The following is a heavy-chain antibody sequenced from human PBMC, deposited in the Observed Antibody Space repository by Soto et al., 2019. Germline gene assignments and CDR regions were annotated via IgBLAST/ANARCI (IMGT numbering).Heavy chain of an antibody. V-gene: IGHV1-69*13. CDR3: ARVLRFLEWLYGMDV. D-gene: IGHD3-3*01. CDR2: IIPIFGTA. Sequence: GASVKVSCKASGGTFSSYAISWVRQAPGQGLEWMGGIIPIFGTANYAQKFQGRVTITADESTSTAYMELSGLRSEDTAVYYCARVLRFLEWLYGMDVWGQGTTVTVSS. CDR1: GGTFSSYA. J-gene: IGHJ6*02.